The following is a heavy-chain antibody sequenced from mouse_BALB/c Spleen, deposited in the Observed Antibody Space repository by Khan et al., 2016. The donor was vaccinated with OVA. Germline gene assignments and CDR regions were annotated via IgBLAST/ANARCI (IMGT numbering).Heavy chain of an antibody. CDR1: GDSITSGY. CDR3: ARSTDRYAFVY. CDR2: IIYTGYT. V-gene: IGHV3-8*02. Sequence: EVQLQESGPSLVKPSQTLSLTCSVTGDSITSGYWNWIRKFPGNKLEYMGYIIYTGYTYYNPSLKSRISITRNTSKNQYYLKLSSVTDEDTATYYCARSTDRYAFVYWGQGTLVTVST. J-gene: IGHJ3*01.